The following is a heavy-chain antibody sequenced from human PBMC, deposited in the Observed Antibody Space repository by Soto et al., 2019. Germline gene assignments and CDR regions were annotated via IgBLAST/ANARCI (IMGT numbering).Heavy chain of an antibody. D-gene: IGHD5-18*01. CDR1: GDTLSTHG. Sequence: QVQLVQSGAEVKKPGASVKVSCKASGDTLSTHGISWVRQAPGQGLEWMGGTIPIIGTTDYAEKVQGRVTITADESTTTSYRELSSLRPDDTAVYYCEAGDSSDTGDHWGQGPLVTVS. V-gene: IGHV1-69*01. CDR2: TIPIIGTT. CDR3: EAGDSSDTGDH. J-gene: IGHJ4*02.